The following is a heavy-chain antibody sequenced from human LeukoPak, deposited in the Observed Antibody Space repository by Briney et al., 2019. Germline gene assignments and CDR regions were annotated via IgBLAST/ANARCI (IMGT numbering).Heavy chain of an antibody. J-gene: IGHJ3*02. Sequence: ASVRVSCKASGYTFTGYYMHWVRQAPGQGLEWMGWINPNSGGTNYAQKFQGRVTMTRDTSTSTAYMELSRLRSDDTAVYYCARVGLIARAFDIWGQGTMVTVSS. D-gene: IGHD3-16*01. CDR3: ARVGLIARAFDI. CDR2: INPNSGGT. V-gene: IGHV1-2*02. CDR1: GYTFTGYY.